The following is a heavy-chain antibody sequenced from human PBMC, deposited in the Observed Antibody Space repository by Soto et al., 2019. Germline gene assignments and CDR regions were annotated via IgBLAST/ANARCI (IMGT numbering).Heavy chain of an antibody. Sequence: QVQLVQSGAEVKKPGASVKVSCKASGYTFTSYGISWVRQAPGQGLEWMGWISAYNGNTNYAQKLQGRVTMTTDTSTRTDYRGLGRLGSDETAVYSCARAFAGSGGGDWFDPWGQGTLVTVSS. J-gene: IGHJ5*02. CDR1: GYTFTSYG. CDR2: ISAYNGNT. V-gene: IGHV1-18*01. CDR3: ARAFAGSGGGDWFDP. D-gene: IGHD3-10*01.